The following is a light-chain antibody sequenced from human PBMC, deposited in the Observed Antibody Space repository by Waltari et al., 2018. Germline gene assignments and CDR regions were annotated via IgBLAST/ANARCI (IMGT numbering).Light chain of an antibody. Sequence: DIQLTQSPSFLSASVGDRVPISCRASQDISSYLAWYQQKPGEAPKLLIYAASTLQSGVPSRFSGSGSGTEFTLTISSLQPEDFAAYYCQQLNVYPLTFGGGSKVEIK. CDR2: AAS. V-gene: IGKV1-9*01. J-gene: IGKJ4*01. CDR1: QDISSY. CDR3: QQLNVYPLT.